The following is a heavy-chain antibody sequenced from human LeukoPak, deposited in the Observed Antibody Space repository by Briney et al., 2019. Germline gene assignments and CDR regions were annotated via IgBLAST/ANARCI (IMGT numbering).Heavy chain of an antibody. Sequence: PSETLSLTCTVSGVSITTHYWSWIRQPPGKGLEWLGYISYSGSTNYNPSLKSRVTISMDTSKNQFSLKLNSVTAADTAVYYCARGERPGCDFWGLGTLVTVSS. J-gene: IGHJ4*02. CDR2: ISYSGST. CDR1: GVSITTHY. D-gene: IGHD3-16*01. CDR3: ARGERPGCDF. V-gene: IGHV4-59*11.